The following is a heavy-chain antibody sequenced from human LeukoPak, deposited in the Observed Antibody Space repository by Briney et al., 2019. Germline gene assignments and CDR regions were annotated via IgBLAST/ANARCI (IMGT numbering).Heavy chain of an antibody. CDR3: ARGGIAVSGADY. Sequence: PLETLSLTCTVSGGSISAYYWSWIRQPAGKGLEWIGSIFASGSTNYNPSLEGRVTMSVDTTKNQFSLNLRSVTAADTAAYYCARGGIAVSGADYRGQGTLVTVSS. V-gene: IGHV4-4*07. CDR2: IFASGST. D-gene: IGHD6-19*01. J-gene: IGHJ4*02. CDR1: GGSISAYY.